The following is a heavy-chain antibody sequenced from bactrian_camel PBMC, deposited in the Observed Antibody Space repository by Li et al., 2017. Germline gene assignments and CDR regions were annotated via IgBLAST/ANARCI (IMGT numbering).Heavy chain of an antibody. V-gene: IGHV3S26*01. Sequence: HVQLVESGGGSVQAGRSLRLSCRFSEVTFNRYCLAWFRQAPGEEREGVAAIDSDGASSYLDSMKGRFIISRDKNMLYLEMNSLQPEDTAMYYCAAGTHALYGPLQVDHYMYWGQGTQVTVS. D-gene: IGHD2*01. CDR3: AAGTHALYGPLQVDHYMY. CDR1: EVTFNRYC. CDR2: IDSDGAS. J-gene: IGHJ4*01.